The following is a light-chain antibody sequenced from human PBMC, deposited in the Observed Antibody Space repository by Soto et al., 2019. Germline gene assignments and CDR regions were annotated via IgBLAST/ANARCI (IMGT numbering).Light chain of an antibody. V-gene: IGKV3-11*01. CDR3: QQRSTGRNT. Sequence: EIVLTQSPATLSLSPGERATLSCRASQSVSSYLAWHQQKPGQAPRLLIYDASNRATGIPARFSGSGSGTDFTLTISSLEPEDFAVYYCQQRSTGRNTFGQGTKLEIK. CDR1: QSVSSY. J-gene: IGKJ2*01. CDR2: DAS.